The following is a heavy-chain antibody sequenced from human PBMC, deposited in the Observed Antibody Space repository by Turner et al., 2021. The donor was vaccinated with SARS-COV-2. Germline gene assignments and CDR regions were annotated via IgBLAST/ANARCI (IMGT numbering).Heavy chain of an antibody. CDR2: ISRTSDRT. J-gene: IGHJ4*02. V-gene: IGHV3-21*01. Sequence: EVQLVESGGGLVKPGGSLRLSCTASGFTFSRYNMNWVRQAPGKGLQWVSSISRTSDRTFYVDSLKGRFTISRDNAKNSLYLQMNSLRAEDTAVYYCARDTPTYYYDSSGYYTEWYFDYWGQGTLVTVSS. CDR1: GFTFSRYN. D-gene: IGHD3-22*01. CDR3: ARDTPTYYYDSSGYYTEWYFDY.